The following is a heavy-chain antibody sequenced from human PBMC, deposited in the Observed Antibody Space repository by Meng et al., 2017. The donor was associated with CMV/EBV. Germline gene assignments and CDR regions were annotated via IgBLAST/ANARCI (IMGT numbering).Heavy chain of an antibody. CDR1: GYTFTGYY. J-gene: IGHJ6*02. D-gene: IGHD3-9*01. CDR2: INPNSGGT. Sequence: ASVKVSCKASGYTFTGYYMHWVRQAPGQGLEWMGWINPNSGGTNYAQKFQGRVTMTRDTSISTAYMELSRLRSDDTAVYYCARDILTGYYRDYYYGMDVGGQGTTVTVSS. CDR3: ARDILTGYYRDYYYGMDV. V-gene: IGHV1-2*02.